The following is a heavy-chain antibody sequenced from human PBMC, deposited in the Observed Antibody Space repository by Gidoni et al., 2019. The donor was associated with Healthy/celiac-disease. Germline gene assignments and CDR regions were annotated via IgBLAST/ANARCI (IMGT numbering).Heavy chain of an antibody. Sequence: QVQLVESGGGVVQPGRSLRLSCAASGFTFSSYAMHWVRQAPGKGLEWVAVISYDGSNKYYADSVKGRFTISRDNSKNTLYLQMNSLRAEDTAVYYCARDRERGYSYGPVEYWGQGTLVTVSS. CDR1: GFTFSSYA. V-gene: IGHV3-30-3*01. D-gene: IGHD5-18*01. CDR2: ISYDGSNK. CDR3: ARDRERGYSYGPVEY. J-gene: IGHJ4*02.